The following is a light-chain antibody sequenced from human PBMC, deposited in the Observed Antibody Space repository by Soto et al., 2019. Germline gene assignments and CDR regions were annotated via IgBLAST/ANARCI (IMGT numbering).Light chain of an antibody. CDR1: QSVSSN. Sequence: EIVMTQSPATLSVSPGERATLSCRASQSVSSNLAWYQQKPGQAPRLLIYGASSRPTGIPARFSGSGSGTEFTLTVSSLQSEDFAVYYCQQYIKWPITFGHATRLQIK. J-gene: IGKJ5*01. CDR3: QQYIKWPIT. CDR2: GAS. V-gene: IGKV3D-15*01.